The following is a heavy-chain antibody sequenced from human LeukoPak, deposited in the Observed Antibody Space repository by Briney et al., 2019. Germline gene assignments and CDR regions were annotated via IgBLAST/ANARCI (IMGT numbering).Heavy chain of an antibody. CDR1: GFTFSSMNW. J-gene: IGHJ4*02. Sequence: GSLRLSCAASGFTFSSMNWVRQAPGKGLEWIGEIYHSGSTNYNPSLKSRVTISVDKSKNQFSLKLSSVTAADTAVYYCASQRREIDYWGQGTLVTVSS. CDR3: ASQRREIDY. D-gene: IGHD1-26*01. V-gene: IGHV4-4*02. CDR2: IYHSGST.